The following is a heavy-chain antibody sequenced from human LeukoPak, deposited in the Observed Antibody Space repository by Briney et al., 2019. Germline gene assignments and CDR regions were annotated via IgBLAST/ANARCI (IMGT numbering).Heavy chain of an antibody. V-gene: IGHV3-23*01. CDR3: AKRGNPAVGHHYLDV. Sequence: GSLRLSCAASGFTFSSYDMSWVRQAPGKGLEWVSSITISGGSTFHADSVMGRFTISRDNYKNTLYLQMNSLSAEDTAVYYCAKRGNPAVGHHYLDVWGKGTTVSVSS. CDR2: ITISGGST. CDR1: GFTFSSYD. J-gene: IGHJ6*03. D-gene: IGHD2-2*01.